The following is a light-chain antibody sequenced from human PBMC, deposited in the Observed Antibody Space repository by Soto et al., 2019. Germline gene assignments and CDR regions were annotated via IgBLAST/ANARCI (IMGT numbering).Light chain of an antibody. V-gene: IGKV1-27*01. Sequence: DIEMTHSPSSLSASVGDTVTITCRATQGISNNLAWYQQKPGKVPKLLIYAATTLHSGVPSRFSGSESVTDFILTISSLQPEDFATYYCQKYDTAPLTFGGGTKVEIK. J-gene: IGKJ4*01. CDR3: QKYDTAPLT. CDR2: AAT. CDR1: QGISNN.